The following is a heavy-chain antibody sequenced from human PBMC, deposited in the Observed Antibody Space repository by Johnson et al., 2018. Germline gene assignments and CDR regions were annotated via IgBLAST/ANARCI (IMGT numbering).Heavy chain of an antibody. J-gene: IGHJ3*02. CDR2: ISGSGAAT. D-gene: IGHD6-19*01. V-gene: IGHV3-23*04. Sequence: VQLVECGGALVQPGGSLRLSCTASTFTFSNYAMTWVRQAPGKGLEWVSAISGSGAATYYADSVKGRFTISRDNAKNTLYPQMNSLRAEDTAVYNCAKDILVAGIAFDIWGQGTMVTVSS. CDR3: AKDILVAGIAFDI. CDR1: TFTFSNYA.